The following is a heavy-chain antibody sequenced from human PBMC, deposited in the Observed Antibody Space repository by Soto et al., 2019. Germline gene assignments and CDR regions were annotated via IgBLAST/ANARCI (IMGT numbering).Heavy chain of an antibody. J-gene: IGHJ4*02. Sequence: GGSLRLSCAGSGFTFRNNWMSWVHQAPGKGLEWVANIKQDGSAKNYVDSVKGRFTISRDNAKKSLYLQMNSLGAEDTAVYYCARDGGYSGYDFFDYWGQGTLVTVSS. CDR3: ARDGGYSGYDFFDY. CDR2: IKQDGSAK. CDR1: GFTFRNNW. D-gene: IGHD5-12*01. V-gene: IGHV3-7*01.